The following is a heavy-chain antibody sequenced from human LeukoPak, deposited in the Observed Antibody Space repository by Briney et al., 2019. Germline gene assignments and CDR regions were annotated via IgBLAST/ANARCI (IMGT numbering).Heavy chain of an antibody. CDR3: ARDGTGSNSGWYIH. V-gene: IGHV3-33*08. D-gene: IGHD6-19*01. CDR1: GFTFSSYW. Sequence: GGSLRLSCAASGFTFSSYWMHWVRQAPGKGLEWVAVIWYDGSNKYYADSVKGRFTISRDNSKNTLYLQMNSLRAEDTAVYYCARDGTGSNSGWYIHWGQGTLVTISS. CDR2: IWYDGSNK. J-gene: IGHJ4*02.